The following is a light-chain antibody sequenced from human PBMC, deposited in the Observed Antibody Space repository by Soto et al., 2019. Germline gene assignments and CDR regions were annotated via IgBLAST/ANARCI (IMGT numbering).Light chain of an antibody. CDR3: QHSYNMPIA. Sequence: DIQMTQSPSSLSASVGDGVTITCRASQNIGRHLNWYQHKPGRAPRLLIYAASTLQSGVPSRFTGSGSGTEFTLTISGLQPEDFATYHCQHSYNMPIAFGQGTRLE. CDR2: AAS. V-gene: IGKV1-39*01. CDR1: QNIGRH. J-gene: IGKJ5*01.